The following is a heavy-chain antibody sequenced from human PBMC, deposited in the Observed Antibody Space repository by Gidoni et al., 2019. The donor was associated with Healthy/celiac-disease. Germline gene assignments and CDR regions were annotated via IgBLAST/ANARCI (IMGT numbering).Heavy chain of an antibody. CDR1: GFNFSSYG. CDR2: IWDDGSNT. D-gene: IGHD4-17*01. Sequence: QVQLVESGGGVVQPGRSLRRSCAASGFNFSSYGMHWVRQAPGKGLEWVAVIWDDGSNTYYADSVKGRFTISRDNSKTTLYLQMNSLSAEDTAVYYCAGEDYGDLYFDYWGQGTLVTVSS. J-gene: IGHJ4*02. V-gene: IGHV3-33*01. CDR3: AGEDYGDLYFDY.